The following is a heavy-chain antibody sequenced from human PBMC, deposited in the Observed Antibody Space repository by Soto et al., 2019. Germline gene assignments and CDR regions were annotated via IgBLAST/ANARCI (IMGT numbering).Heavy chain of an antibody. Sequence: ASVKVSCKASGYTFTSYAMHWVRQAPGQRLEWMGWINAGNGNTKYSQKFQGRVTITRNTSASTAYMELSSLRSEDTAVYYCARGDYDFWSGYYTGTLFDPWGQGTLVTVSS. CDR3: ARGDYDFWSGYYTGTLFDP. CDR1: GYTFTSYA. CDR2: INAGNGNT. J-gene: IGHJ5*02. D-gene: IGHD3-3*01. V-gene: IGHV1-3*01.